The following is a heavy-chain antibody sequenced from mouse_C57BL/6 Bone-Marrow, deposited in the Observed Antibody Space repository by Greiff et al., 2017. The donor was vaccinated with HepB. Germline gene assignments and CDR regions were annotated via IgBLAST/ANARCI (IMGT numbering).Heavy chain of an antibody. Sequence: QVQLQQPGAELVKPGASVKLSCKASGYTFTSYWMQWVKQRPGQGLEWIGEIDPSDSYTNYNQKFKGKATVTVDTSSSTAYMQLSSLTSEDSAVYYCARSLQYYFDYWGQGTTLTVSS. CDR1: GYTFTSYW. J-gene: IGHJ2*01. V-gene: IGHV1-50*01. CDR2: IDPSDSYT. CDR3: ARSLQYYFDY. D-gene: IGHD1-1*01.